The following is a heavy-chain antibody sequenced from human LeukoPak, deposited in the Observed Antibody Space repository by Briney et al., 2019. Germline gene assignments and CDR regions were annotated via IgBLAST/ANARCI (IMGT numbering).Heavy chain of an antibody. V-gene: IGHV4-59*01. Sequence: SETLSLTCAVYGGSFSGYYWSWIRQPPGKGLEWIGYIYYSGSTNYNPSLKSRVTISVDTSKNQFSLKLSSVTAADTAVYYCARVDSSGWYGSWFDPWGQGTLVTVSS. CDR1: GGSFSGYY. J-gene: IGHJ5*02. CDR3: ARVDSSGWYGSWFDP. CDR2: IYYSGST. D-gene: IGHD6-19*01.